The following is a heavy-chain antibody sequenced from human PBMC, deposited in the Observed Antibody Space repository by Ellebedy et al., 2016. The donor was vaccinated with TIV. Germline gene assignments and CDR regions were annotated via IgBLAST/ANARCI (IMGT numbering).Heavy chain of an antibody. V-gene: IGHV3-23*01. Sequence: GGSLRLXXAASGFPFSSYAMSWVRQPPGKGLEWVSSISDSGGNTYYVDSVRGRFTFSRDNSKNTLYLQMNSLRAEDTAVYYCAKGWLGAGAGTDFDYWGRGTLVTVSS. CDR2: ISDSGGNT. CDR1: GFPFSSYA. D-gene: IGHD6-13*01. CDR3: AKGWLGAGAGTDFDY. J-gene: IGHJ4*02.